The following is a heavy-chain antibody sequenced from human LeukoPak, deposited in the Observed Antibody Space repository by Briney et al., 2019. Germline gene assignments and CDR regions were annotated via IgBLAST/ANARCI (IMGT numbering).Heavy chain of an antibody. CDR3: ARQAPAYSSSWYSPNFDY. J-gene: IGHJ4*02. D-gene: IGHD6-13*01. Sequence: PSETLSLTCTVSGGSISSSSYYWGWIRQPPGKGLEWIGSIYYGGSTYYNPSLKSRVTISVDTSKSQFSLKLSSVTAADTAVYYCARQAPAYSSSWYSPNFDYWGQGTLVTVSS. CDR2: IYYGGST. CDR1: GGSISSSSYY. V-gene: IGHV4-39*01.